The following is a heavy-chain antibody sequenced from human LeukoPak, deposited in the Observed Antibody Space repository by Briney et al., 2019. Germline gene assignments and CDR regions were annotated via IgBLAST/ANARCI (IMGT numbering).Heavy chain of an antibody. CDR1: GFTFSSYS. J-gene: IGHJ5*02. V-gene: IGHV3-21*01. CDR2: ISSSSCYI. CDR3: ASGNYDFWSGYYTGMSWFDP. Sequence: GGSPRLSCAASGFTFSSYSMNWVRQAPGKGLEWVSSISSSSCYIYYADSVKGRFTISRDNAKNSLYLQMNSLRAEDTAVYYCASGNYDFWSGYYTGMSWFDPWGQGTLVTVSS. D-gene: IGHD3-3*01.